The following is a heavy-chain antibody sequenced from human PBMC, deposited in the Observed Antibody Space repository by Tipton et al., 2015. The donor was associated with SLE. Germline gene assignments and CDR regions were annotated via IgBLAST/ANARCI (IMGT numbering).Heavy chain of an antibody. CDR2: IYYTGST. V-gene: IGHV4-59*01. CDR3: ARDQVGVGDFDY. Sequence: TLSLTCAVYGGSFSGYYWSWIRQPPGKGLEWIGYIYYTGSTNYNPSLQSRVTISRDPSKNQFSLKLISATAADTAVYYCARDQVGVGDFDYWSQGTLVTVSS. D-gene: IGHD3-16*01. CDR1: GGSFSGYY. J-gene: IGHJ4*02.